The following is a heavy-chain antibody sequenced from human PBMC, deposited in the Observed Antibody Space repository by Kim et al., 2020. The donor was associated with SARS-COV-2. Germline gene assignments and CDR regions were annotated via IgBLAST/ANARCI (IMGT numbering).Heavy chain of an antibody. V-gene: IGHV3-33*06. CDR2: IWYDGSNK. Sequence: GGSLRLSCAASGFTFSSYGMHWVRQAPGKGLEWVAVIWYDGSNKYYADSVKGRFTISRDNSKNTLYLQMNSLRAEDTAVYYCAKDLGYYGSVPDYWGQGTLVTVSS. J-gene: IGHJ4*02. CDR3: AKDLGYYGSVPDY. D-gene: IGHD3-10*01. CDR1: GFTFSSYG.